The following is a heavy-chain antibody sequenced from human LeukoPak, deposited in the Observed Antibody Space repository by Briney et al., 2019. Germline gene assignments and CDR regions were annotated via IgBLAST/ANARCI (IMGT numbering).Heavy chain of an antibody. CDR1: GFTFSSYA. D-gene: IGHD3-22*01. V-gene: IGHV3-30-3*01. CDR2: ISYDGSNK. Sequence: GRSLRLSCAASGFTFSSYAMHWVRQAPGKGLEWVAVISYDGSNKYYADSVKGRFTISRDNSKNTLYLQMNSLRAEDTAVYYCARPAGVGYYDSSGYQNTDAFDIWGQGTMGTVSS. CDR3: ARPAGVGYYDSSGYQNTDAFDI. J-gene: IGHJ3*02.